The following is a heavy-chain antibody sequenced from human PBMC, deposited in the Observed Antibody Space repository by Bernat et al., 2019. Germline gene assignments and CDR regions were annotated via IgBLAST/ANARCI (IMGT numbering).Heavy chain of an antibody. D-gene: IGHD6-19*01. CDR1: GDSVSSNSSA. CDR3: ARDRFSAVAGNKRSFDD. CDR2: TYYRSKWYN. Sequence: QVQLQQSGPGLVKPSQTLSLTCAISGDSVSSNSSAWNWIRQSPSRGLEWLGRTYYRSKWYNDYAVSVKSRITYDPDTSKNQFSLQLNYVTPEDTAVYYCARDRFSAVAGNKRSFDDWGQGTLVTVSS. V-gene: IGHV6-1*01. J-gene: IGHJ4*02.